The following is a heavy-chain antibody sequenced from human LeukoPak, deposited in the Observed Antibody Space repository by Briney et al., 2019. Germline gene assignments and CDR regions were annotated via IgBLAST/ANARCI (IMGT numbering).Heavy chain of an antibody. J-gene: IGHJ4*02. CDR1: GGTFSSYA. Sequence: SVKVSCKASGGTFSSYAITWVRQAPGQGLEWMGRIIPIFGTTKYAQKFQGRVTITTDESTSTTYMDLSSLRSENTAVYYCAREDCSGGSCYYGGPFDYWGQGTLVTVSS. CDR3: AREDCSGGSCYYGGPFDY. CDR2: IIPIFGTT. V-gene: IGHV1-69*05. D-gene: IGHD2-15*01.